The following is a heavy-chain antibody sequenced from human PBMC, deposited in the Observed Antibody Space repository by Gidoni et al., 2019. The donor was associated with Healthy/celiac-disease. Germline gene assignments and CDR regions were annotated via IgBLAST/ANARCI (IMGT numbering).Heavy chain of an antibody. J-gene: IGHJ5*02. CDR2: NKSKTDGGTT. V-gene: IGHV3-15*01. CDR1: GFTFSNAW. Sequence: EVQLVESGGGLVKPGGSLRLSCAASGFTFSNAWMSWVGQAPGKGLEWVGRNKSKTDGGTTDYAAPVKGRFTISRDDSKNTLYLQMNSLKTEETAVYYCTTEGLRLGTIETWGQGTLVTVSS. D-gene: IGHD5-12*01. CDR3: TTEGLRLGTIET.